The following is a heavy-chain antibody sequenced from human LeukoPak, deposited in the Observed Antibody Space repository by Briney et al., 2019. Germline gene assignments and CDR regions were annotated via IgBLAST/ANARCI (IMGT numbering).Heavy chain of an antibody. J-gene: IGHJ5*02. CDR3: AREGYYDFWSGHYNWFDP. D-gene: IGHD3-3*01. CDR2: TYTSGST. CDR1: GGSISSYY. Sequence: PSETLSLTCTVSGGSISSYYWSWIRQPAGKGLEWIGRTYTSGSTNYNPSLKSRVTISVDKSKNQFSLKLSSVTAADTAVYYCAREGYYDFWSGHYNWFDPWGQGTLVTVSS. V-gene: IGHV4-4*07.